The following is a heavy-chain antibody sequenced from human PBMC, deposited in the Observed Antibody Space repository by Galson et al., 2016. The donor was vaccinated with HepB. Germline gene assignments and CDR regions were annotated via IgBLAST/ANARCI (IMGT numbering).Heavy chain of an antibody. V-gene: IGHV1-3*01. CDR2: INSGNGNT. CDR3: ARGNSGYDGNADYVAWKGGHNWFDP. D-gene: IGHD5-12*01. CDR1: GYTFTNYA. J-gene: IGHJ5*02. Sequence: SVKVSCKASGYTFTNYAMHWVRQAPGQRLEWMGWINSGNGNTKYSQKFQGRVTIARDTSASTAYMELNSLTSEDTGVYYCARGNSGYDGNADYVAWKGGHNWFDPWGQGTLVTVSS.